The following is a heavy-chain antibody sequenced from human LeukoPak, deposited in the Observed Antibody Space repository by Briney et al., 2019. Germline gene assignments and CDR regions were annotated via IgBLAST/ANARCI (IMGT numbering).Heavy chain of an antibody. CDR3: ATLERGYAVAVDY. D-gene: IGHD6-19*01. J-gene: IGHJ4*02. Sequence: PGGSLRLSCAASGFSFTDYTMNWVRQAPGRGLEWVSSISSSSSYIYYADSVKGRFTISRDNAKNSLYLQMNSLRAEDTAVYYCATLERGYAVAVDYWGQGTLVTVSS. V-gene: IGHV3-21*01. CDR2: ISSSSSYI. CDR1: GFSFTDYT.